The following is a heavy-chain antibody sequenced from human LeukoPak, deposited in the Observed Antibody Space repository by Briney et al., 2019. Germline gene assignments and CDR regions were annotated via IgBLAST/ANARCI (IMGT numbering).Heavy chain of an antibody. Sequence: GGSLRLSCAASGFTFSSYWMHWVRQAPGKGLVWVSRINSDGSSTSYADPVKGRFTISRDNAKNTLYLQMNSLRAEDTAVYYCARGLPTYYDFWSGYYGMDVWGQGTTVTVSS. CDR2: INSDGSST. J-gene: IGHJ6*02. D-gene: IGHD3-3*01. V-gene: IGHV3-74*01. CDR3: ARGLPTYYDFWSGYYGMDV. CDR1: GFTFSSYW.